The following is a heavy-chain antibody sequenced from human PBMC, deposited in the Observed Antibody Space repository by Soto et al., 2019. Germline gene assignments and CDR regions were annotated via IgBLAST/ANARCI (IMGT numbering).Heavy chain of an antibody. CDR1: AFTFSAYG. D-gene: IGHD3-3*02. V-gene: IGHV3-33*01. CDR3: ARDDAFGNENGFDI. CDR2: IVSDGSKE. Sequence: LRLSFAASAFTFSAYGFHWVRQAPGKGLEWLAVIVSDGSKEYYADSVEGRFTISRDNYKETLYLQLNSLRAEDTAVYYCARDDAFGNENGFDIWGQGTMVTVSS. J-gene: IGHJ3*02.